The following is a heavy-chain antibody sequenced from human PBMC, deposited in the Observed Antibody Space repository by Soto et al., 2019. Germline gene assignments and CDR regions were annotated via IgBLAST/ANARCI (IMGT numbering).Heavy chain of an antibody. Sequence: GASVKVSCKASGYTFTSYGISWVRQAPGQGLEWMGWISAYNGNTNYAQKLQGRVTMTTDTSTSTAYMELRSLRSDDTAVYYCARDTGVRGWYGTADYWGQGTLVTVSS. CDR3: ARDTGVRGWYGTADY. V-gene: IGHV1-18*01. CDR2: ISAYNGNT. CDR1: GYTFTSYG. D-gene: IGHD6-19*01. J-gene: IGHJ4*02.